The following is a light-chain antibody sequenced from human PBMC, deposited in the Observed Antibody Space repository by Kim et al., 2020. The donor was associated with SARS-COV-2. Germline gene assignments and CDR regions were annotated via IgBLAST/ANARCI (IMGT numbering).Light chain of an antibody. J-gene: IGLJ2*01. Sequence: VSPGHTALITCAGVNLAYISTCWYQQRPGQSPVLVIYQSTKRPSGIPERFSASKSDHTVTLTISGTQPLDEADYFCQTWDSSNEIIGGGTQLTVL. CDR3: QTWDSSNEI. CDR2: QST. V-gene: IGLV3-1*01. CDR1: NLAYIS.